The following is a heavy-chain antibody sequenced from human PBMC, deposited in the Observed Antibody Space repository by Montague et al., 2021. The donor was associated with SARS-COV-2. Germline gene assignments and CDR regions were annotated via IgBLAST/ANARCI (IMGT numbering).Heavy chain of an antibody. Sequence: SLRLSCAASGFTFSSYAMHWVRRAPGKGLEWVAVISYDGSNKYYADSVKGRFTISRDNSKNTLYLQMNCLRAEDTAVYYCARDREITMVRGAPLYGMDVWGQGTTVTVSS. V-gene: IGHV3-30-3*01. CDR1: GFTFSSYA. CDR2: ISYDGSNK. CDR3: ARDREITMVRGAPLYGMDV. J-gene: IGHJ6*02. D-gene: IGHD3-10*01.